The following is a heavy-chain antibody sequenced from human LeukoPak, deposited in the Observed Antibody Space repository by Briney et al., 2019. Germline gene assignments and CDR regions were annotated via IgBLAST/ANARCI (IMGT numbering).Heavy chain of an antibody. Sequence: GGSLRLSCVASGSTFSSYSMNWVRQAPGRGLEWVSYISSSGSSIYYADSVKGRFTISRDNAKNSLYLQMNSLRAEDTAVYYCAKDLSIVVVPAASNYWGQGTLVTVSS. CDR2: ISSSGSSI. J-gene: IGHJ4*02. V-gene: IGHV3-48*01. CDR3: AKDLSIVVVPAASNY. D-gene: IGHD2-2*01. CDR1: GSTFSSYS.